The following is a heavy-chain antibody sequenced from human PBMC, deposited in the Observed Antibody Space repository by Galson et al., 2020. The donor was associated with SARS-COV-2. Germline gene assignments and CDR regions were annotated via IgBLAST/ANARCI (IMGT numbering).Heavy chain of an antibody. CDR3: ARAQFSYGLRYPFDY. CDR2: IKQDGSEK. Sequence: GGSLRLSCAASGFMFSSYWMSWVRQAPGKGLEWVANIKQDGSEKNYVDSVKGRFTISRDNAKNSLYLQMNSLRAEDTAVYYCARAQFSYGLRYPFDYWGQGTLVTVSS. CDR1: GFMFSSYW. J-gene: IGHJ4*02. D-gene: IGHD5-18*01. V-gene: IGHV3-7*04.